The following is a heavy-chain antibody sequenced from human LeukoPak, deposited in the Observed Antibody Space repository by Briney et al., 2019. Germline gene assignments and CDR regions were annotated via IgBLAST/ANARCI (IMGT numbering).Heavy chain of an antibody. CDR3: ARSYSSGFNWFDP. V-gene: IGHV3-64*01. D-gene: IGHD6-19*01. J-gene: IGHJ5*02. Sequence: PGGSLRLSCAASGFTFSSYAMHWVRQAPGKGLENVSAISGNGGSTYYANSVKGRFTISRDNSKNTLYLQMGSLRAEDMAVYYCARSYSSGFNWFDPWGQGTLVTVSS. CDR1: GFTFSSYA. CDR2: ISGNGGST.